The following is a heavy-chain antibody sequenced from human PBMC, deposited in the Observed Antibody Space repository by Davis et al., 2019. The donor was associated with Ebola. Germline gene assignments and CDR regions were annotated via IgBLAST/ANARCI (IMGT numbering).Heavy chain of an antibody. D-gene: IGHD6-6*01. J-gene: IGHJ4*02. CDR1: RGTFSSYA. V-gene: IGHV1-69*13. CDR3: ARVSIAARPPYYFDY. CDR2: IIPIFGTA. Sequence: SVKVSCKASRGTFSSYAISWVRQAPGQGLEWMGGIIPIFGTANYAQKFQGRVTITADESTGTAYMELSSLRSEDTAVYYCARVSIAARPPYYFDYWGQGTLVTVSS.